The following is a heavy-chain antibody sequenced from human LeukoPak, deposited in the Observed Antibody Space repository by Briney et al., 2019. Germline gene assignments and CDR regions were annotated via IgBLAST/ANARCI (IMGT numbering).Heavy chain of an antibody. CDR2: IKQDGSEK. V-gene: IGHV3-7*01. Sequence: GGSLRLSCAASEFTFRSYWMRWVRQAPGKGLEWVANIKQDGSEKYYVDSVKGRFTISRDNAKNSLYLQMNSLRAEDTAVYYCARPDGYWGQGTLVTVSS. CDR3: ARPDGY. J-gene: IGHJ4*02. CDR1: EFTFRSYW.